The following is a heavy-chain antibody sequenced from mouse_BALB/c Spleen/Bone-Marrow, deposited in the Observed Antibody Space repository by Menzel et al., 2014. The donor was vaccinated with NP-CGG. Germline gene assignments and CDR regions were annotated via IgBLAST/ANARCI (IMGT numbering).Heavy chain of an antibody. J-gene: IGHJ3*01. V-gene: IGHV1-54*01. D-gene: IGHD4-1*01. Sequence: QVQLQQSGAELVRPGTSVKVSCKASGYAFTNYLIEWVKQRPGQGLEWIGVINPGSGGTNYNEKFKGEATLTADKSSSPAYMQLSSLTSDDSAVYFCARNANWLFAYWGQGTLVTVSA. CDR3: ARNANWLFAY. CDR1: GYAFTNYL. CDR2: INPGSGGT.